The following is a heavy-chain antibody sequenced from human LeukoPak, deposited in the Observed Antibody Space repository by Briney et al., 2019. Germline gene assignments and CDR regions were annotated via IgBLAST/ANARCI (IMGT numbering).Heavy chain of an antibody. CDR1: GGSISSYY. V-gene: IGHV4-59*01. Sequence: PSETLSLTCTVSGGSISSYYWSWIRQPPGKGLEWIGYIYYSGSTNYNPSLKSRVTISVDTSKNQFSLKLSSVTAADTAVYYCARASWFYYMDVWGKGTTVTVSS. CDR3: ARASWFYYMDV. D-gene: IGHD3-10*01. CDR2: IYYSGST. J-gene: IGHJ6*03.